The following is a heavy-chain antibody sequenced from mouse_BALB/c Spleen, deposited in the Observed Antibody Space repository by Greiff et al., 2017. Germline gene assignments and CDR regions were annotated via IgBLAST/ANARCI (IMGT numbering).Heavy chain of an antibody. V-gene: IGHV5-6-5*01. CDR2: ISSGGST. Sequence: DVMLVESGGGLVKPGGSLKLSCAASGFTFSSYAMSWVRQTPEKRLEWVASISSGGSTYYSDSVKGRFTISRDNARNILYLQMSSLRSEDTAMYYCERRGYYGCMDYWGQGTSVTVSS. CDR1: GFTFSSYA. D-gene: IGHD2-1*01. J-gene: IGHJ4*01. CDR3: ERRGYYGCMDY.